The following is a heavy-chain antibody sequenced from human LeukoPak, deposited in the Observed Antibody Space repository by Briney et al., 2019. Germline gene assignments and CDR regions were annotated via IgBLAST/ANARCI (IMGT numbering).Heavy chain of an antibody. V-gene: IGHV1-18*04. CDR2: ISAYNGNT. Sequence: ASVKVPCKASGYTFTSYYMHWVRQAPGQGLEWMGWISAYNGNTNYAQKLQGRVTMTTDTSTSTAYMELRSLRSDDTAVYYCARGQVGAAYSFWGQGTLVTVSS. CDR3: ARGQVGAAYSF. J-gene: IGHJ4*02. CDR1: GYTFTSYY. D-gene: IGHD1-26*01.